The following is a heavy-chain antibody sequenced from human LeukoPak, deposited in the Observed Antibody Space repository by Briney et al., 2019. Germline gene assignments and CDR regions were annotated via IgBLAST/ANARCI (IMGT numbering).Heavy chain of an antibody. Sequence: GGSLRLSCVASGITLSNYGMSWVRQAPGKGLEWVAGISGSGGRTNYADSVKGRFTVSRDNPKNTLYLQMNSLRAEDTAVYFCAKRGVVIRVILVGFHKEANYFDSWGQGALVTVSS. J-gene: IGHJ4*02. CDR1: GITLSNYG. CDR3: AKRGVVIRVILVGFHKEANYFDS. D-gene: IGHD3-22*01. V-gene: IGHV3-23*01. CDR2: ISGSGGRT.